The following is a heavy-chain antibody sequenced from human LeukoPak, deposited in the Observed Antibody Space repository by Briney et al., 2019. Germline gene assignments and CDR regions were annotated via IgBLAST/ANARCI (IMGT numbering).Heavy chain of an antibody. CDR2: VFDSGST. J-gene: IGHJ6*03. CDR3: ARLYQQSKWKYYYYYMDV. Sequence: SETLSLTCSVSGPSLSPNHWSWIRQPPGRGLEWIGYVFDSGSTNYNPSLKSRVTISVDTSTKQFSLRLSSVTAADTVVYYCARLYQQSKWKYYYYYMDVWGKGTAVTVSS. V-gene: IGHV4-59*01. D-gene: IGHD1-1*01. CDR1: GPSLSPNH.